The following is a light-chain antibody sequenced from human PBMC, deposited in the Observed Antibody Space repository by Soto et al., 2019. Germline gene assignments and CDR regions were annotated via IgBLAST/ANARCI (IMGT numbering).Light chain of an antibody. J-gene: IGKJ1*01. CDR3: HQYGSSPRT. V-gene: IGKV3-20*01. CDR2: GAS. Sequence: PGERATLSCRASQRVSSTSLAWYQQKPGQAPSLLIYGASSRATGIPERFSGSGSGTDFTLTISRLEPEDFAVYYCHQYGSSPRTFGQGTKVEIK. CDR1: QRVSSTS.